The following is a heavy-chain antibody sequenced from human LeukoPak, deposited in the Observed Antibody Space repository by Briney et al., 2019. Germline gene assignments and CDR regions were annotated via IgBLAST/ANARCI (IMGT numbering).Heavy chain of an antibody. D-gene: IGHD6-6*01. V-gene: IGHV4-34*01. CDR2: INHSGST. CDR1: GGSVSGYY. J-gene: IGHJ5*02. CDR3: ARWTSIAALYNWFDP. Sequence: SETLSLTCAVYGGSVSGYYWSWIRQPPGKGLEWIGEINHSGSTNYNPSLKSRVTISVDTSKNQFSLKLSSVTAADTAVYYCARWTSIAALYNWFDPWGQGTLVTVSS.